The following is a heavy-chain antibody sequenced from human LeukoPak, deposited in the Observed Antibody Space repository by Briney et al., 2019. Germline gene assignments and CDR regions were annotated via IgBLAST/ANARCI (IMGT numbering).Heavy chain of an antibody. D-gene: IGHD2-15*01. CDR2: INPNSGGT. J-gene: IGHJ4*02. CDR1: GYTFTGYY. Sequence: GASVKVSCKASGYTFTGYYMHWVRQAPGQGLEWMGWINPNSGGTNYAQKFQGRVTITRDTSISTAYMELSRLRSDDTAAYYCAILVVAATFDYWGQGTLVTVSS. V-gene: IGHV1-2*02. CDR3: AILVVAATFDY.